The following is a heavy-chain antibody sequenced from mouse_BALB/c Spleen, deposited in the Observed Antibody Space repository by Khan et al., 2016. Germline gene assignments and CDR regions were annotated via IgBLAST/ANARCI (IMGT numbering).Heavy chain of an antibody. V-gene: IGHV2-6-1*01. Sequence: QVQLMESGPGLVAPSLSLSITCTIPGFSLTNYGVHWVRQPPGKGLEWLVVIWSDGSTTYNSALKSRLTITKDNSKSQVFLKMNSLQTDDTAIYFSARHPYYHYNVMDYWGQGTSVTVSS. D-gene: IGHD2-10*01. J-gene: IGHJ4*01. CDR2: IWSDGST. CDR1: GFSLTNYG. CDR3: ARHPYYHYNVMDY.